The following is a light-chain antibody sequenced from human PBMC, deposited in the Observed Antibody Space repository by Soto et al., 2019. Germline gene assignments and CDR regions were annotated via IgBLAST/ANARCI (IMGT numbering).Light chain of an antibody. CDR3: QQRSNRPLT. CDR1: QSVSNK. CDR2: DTS. J-gene: IGKJ5*01. V-gene: IGKV3-11*01. Sequence: EIVLTQSPATLSVSPGETVSLSCRASQSVSNKLAWFQQKPGQAPRLLIYDTSIRASGIPARFSGSGSGTDFTLTISSLDPEDFAVYYCQQRSNRPLTFGQGTRLEIK.